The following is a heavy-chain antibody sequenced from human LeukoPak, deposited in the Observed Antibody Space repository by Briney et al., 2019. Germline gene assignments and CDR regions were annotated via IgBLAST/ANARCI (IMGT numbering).Heavy chain of an antibody. CDR1: GGSISSGGYY. Sequence: SETLSLTCTVSGGSISSGGYYWSWIRQHPGKGLEWIGEINHSGSTNYNPSLKSRVTISVDTSKNQFSLKLSSVTAADTAVYYCARGGCSGGSCYTGGDYWGQGTLVTVSS. V-gene: IGHV4-39*07. CDR2: INHSGST. CDR3: ARGGCSGGSCYTGGDY. D-gene: IGHD2-15*01. J-gene: IGHJ4*02.